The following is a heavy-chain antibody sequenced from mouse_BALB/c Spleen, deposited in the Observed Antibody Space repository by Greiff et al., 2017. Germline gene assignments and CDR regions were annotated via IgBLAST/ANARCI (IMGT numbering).Heavy chain of an antibody. V-gene: IGHV1-54*01. CDR1: GYAFTNYL. CDR3: ARERVVTDY. Sequence: QVQLQQSGAELVRPGTSVKVSCKASGYAFTNYLIEWVKQRPGQGLEWLGVINPGSGGTNYNEKFKGKATLTADKYSSTAYMQPSILTSDDSAISFCARERVVTDYWGQGTTLTVSS. CDR2: INPGSGGT. D-gene: IGHD2-2*01. J-gene: IGHJ2*01.